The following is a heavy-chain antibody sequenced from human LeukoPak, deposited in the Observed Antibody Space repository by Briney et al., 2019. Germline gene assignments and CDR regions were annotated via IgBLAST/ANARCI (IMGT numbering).Heavy chain of an antibody. D-gene: IGHD6-13*01. Sequence: ASVKVSCKASAYTFTGYYMHWVRQAPGQGLEWMGWIYPNSGGTNYAQKFQGRVTMTRNTSISTAYMELSSLRSEDTAVYYCARQARAAAGTIDYWGQGTLVSVSS. CDR3: ARQARAAAGTIDY. J-gene: IGHJ4*02. CDR1: AYTFTGYY. CDR2: IYPNSGGT. V-gene: IGHV1-2*02.